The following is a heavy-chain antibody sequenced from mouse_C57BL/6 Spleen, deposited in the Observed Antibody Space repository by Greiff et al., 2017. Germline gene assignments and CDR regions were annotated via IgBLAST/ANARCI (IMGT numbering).Heavy chain of an antibody. V-gene: IGHV1-61*01. J-gene: IGHJ1*03. CDR1: GYTFTSYW. D-gene: IGHD1-1*01. CDR3: ARSITTVVAKRYFDV. CDR2: IYPSDSET. Sequence: QVQLQQPGAELVRPGSSVKLSCKASGYTFTSYWMDWVKQRPGQGLEWIGNIYPSDSETHYNQKFKDKATLTVDKSSSTAYMQLSSRTSEDSAVYYCARSITTVVAKRYFDVWGTGTTVTVSS.